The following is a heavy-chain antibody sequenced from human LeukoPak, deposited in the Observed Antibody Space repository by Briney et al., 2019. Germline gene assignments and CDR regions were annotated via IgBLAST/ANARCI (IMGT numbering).Heavy chain of an antibody. Sequence: SEALSLTCMVSVGSISSYYWSWLRQPPGKGLEWVGYIYYSGSTNYNPSLKSRVTISVDTSKNQFSLKLSSVTAADTAVYYCARGIAVAPQFDYWGQGTLVTVSS. V-gene: IGHV4-59*01. CDR3: ARGIAVAPQFDY. CDR1: VGSISSYY. CDR2: IYYSGST. D-gene: IGHD6-19*01. J-gene: IGHJ4*02.